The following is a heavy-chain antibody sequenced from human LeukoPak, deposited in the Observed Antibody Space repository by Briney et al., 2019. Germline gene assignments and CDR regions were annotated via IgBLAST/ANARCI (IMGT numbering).Heavy chain of an antibody. CDR3: ARDGDDCSSTSWCRRKNYYYMDV. D-gene: IGHD2-2*01. V-gene: IGHV3-21*01. CDR1: GFTFSSYS. CDR2: ISSSSSYI. J-gene: IGHJ6*03. Sequence: SGGSLRLSCAASGFTFSSYSMNWVRQAPGKGLEWVSSISSSSSYIYYADSVKGRFTISRDNAKNSLYLQMNSLRAEDTAVYYCARDGDDCSSTSWCRRKNYYYMDVWGKGTTVTVSS.